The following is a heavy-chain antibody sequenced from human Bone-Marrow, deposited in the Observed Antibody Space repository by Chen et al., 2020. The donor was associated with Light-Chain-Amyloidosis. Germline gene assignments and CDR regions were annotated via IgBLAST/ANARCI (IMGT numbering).Heavy chain of an antibody. Sequence: EVQLVESGGGLVQPGGSLRLSCATSGFNFSSFGMSWVRQAPGKGLGWVSTVRGSTVSTYYAGAVKGRFIISRDNSKSTLYLQRNSLRAGDTAVYFCTRKGGYFDFWGQGSLVTVSS. CDR2: VRGSTVST. V-gene: IGHV3-23*04. CDR3: TRKGGYFDF. J-gene: IGHJ4*02. CDR1: GFNFSSFG. D-gene: IGHD3-10*01.